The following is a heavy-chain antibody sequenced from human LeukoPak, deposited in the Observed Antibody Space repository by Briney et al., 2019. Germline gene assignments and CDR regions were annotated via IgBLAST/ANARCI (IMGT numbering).Heavy chain of an antibody. CDR1: GYSISSGYY. V-gene: IGHV4-38-2*02. CDR3: ARVIFGGDCSPCGHWFDP. CDR2: IYHSGST. D-gene: IGHD2-21*02. J-gene: IGHJ5*02. Sequence: PSETLSLTCTVSGYSISSGYYWGWIRQPPGKGLEWIGSIYHSGSTYYNPSLKSRVTISVDTSKNQFSLKLSSVTAADTAVYYCARVIFGGDCSPCGHWFDPWGQGTLVTVSS.